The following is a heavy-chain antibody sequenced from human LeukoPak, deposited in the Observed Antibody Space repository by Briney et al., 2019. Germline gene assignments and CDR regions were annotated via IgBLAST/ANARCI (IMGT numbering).Heavy chain of an antibody. Sequence: GGSLRLSCAASGFIFSNFAMTWVRQAPGKGLEWVSGISGSGGSTYYADSVKGRFTISRDNSKNTLYLQMNSLRAEDTAVYYCAKDRRGVGATFDYWGQGTLVTVSS. D-gene: IGHD1-26*01. J-gene: IGHJ4*02. CDR3: AKDRRGVGATFDY. CDR1: GFIFSNFA. CDR2: ISGSGGST. V-gene: IGHV3-23*01.